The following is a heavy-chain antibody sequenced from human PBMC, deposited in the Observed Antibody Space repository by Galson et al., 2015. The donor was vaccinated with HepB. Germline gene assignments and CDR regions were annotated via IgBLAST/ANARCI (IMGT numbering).Heavy chain of an antibody. CDR3: AKDPSPITYGWYFDL. D-gene: IGHD3-16*01. V-gene: IGHV3-23*01. Sequence: SLRLSCAASGFTFSSYAMSWVRQAPGKGLEWVSAISGSGGSTYYADSVKGRFTISRDNSKNTLYLQMNSLRAEDTAVYYCAKDPSPITYGWYFDLWGRGTLVTVSS. CDR1: GFTFSSYA. J-gene: IGHJ2*01. CDR2: ISGSGGST.